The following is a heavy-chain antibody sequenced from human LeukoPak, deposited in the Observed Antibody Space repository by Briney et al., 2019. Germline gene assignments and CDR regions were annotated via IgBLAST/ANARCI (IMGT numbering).Heavy chain of an antibody. Sequence: GASVKVSCKASGYTFTGYYMHWVRQAPGQGLEWMGRINTYKGNTQYAQRLQGRVTMTTDTSTNTAYMELGSLRSDDTAVYYCARHIAGTVTSGFDIWGQGTMVTVSS. CDR1: GYTFTGYY. J-gene: IGHJ3*02. D-gene: IGHD4-17*01. CDR2: INTYKGNT. V-gene: IGHV1-18*04. CDR3: ARHIAGTVTSGFDI.